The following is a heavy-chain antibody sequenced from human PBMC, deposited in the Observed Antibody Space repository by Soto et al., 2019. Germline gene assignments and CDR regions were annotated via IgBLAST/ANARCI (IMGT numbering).Heavy chain of an antibody. CDR1: GITFSTYR. J-gene: IGHJ4*02. V-gene: IGHV3-74*01. D-gene: IGHD3-3*01. CDR3: ARKNYAFWSGYYLDY. Sequence: EVQLVESGGGLVQPGGSLRLSCVVSGITFSTYRMHWVRQAPGKGLVWVSHIKSDGTVTHYTDSVRGRFIISRDNAKNTLFLQMNSLRVEDTAVYYCARKNYAFWSGYYLDYWGQGTLVTVSS. CDR2: IKSDGTVT.